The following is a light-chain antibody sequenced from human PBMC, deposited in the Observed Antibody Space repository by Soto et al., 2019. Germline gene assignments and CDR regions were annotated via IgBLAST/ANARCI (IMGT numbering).Light chain of an antibody. V-gene: IGKV3-20*01. J-gene: IGKJ1*01. Sequence: EIVLTQSPGTLSLSPEERATLSCRASQSVSSSFLAWYQQKPGQAPRLLIYGASSRATGIPDRFSGGGSGTDFTLTISRLEPEDFAVYYCQQYGSSPPWTFGQGTKVEIK. CDR1: QSVSSSF. CDR2: GAS. CDR3: QQYGSSPPWT.